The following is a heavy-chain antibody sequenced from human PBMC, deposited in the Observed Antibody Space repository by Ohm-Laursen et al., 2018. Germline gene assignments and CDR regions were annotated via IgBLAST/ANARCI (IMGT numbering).Heavy chain of an antibody. D-gene: IGHD3-3*01. Sequence: SLRLSCAASGFTFSSYAMSWVRQAPGKGLEWVSAISGSGGRTYYADSVKGRFTVSRDNSKNTLYLQMNSLRAEDSAVYYCAYEIFGETFYGMDVWGQGTMVTVSS. CDR3: AYEIFGETFYGMDV. CDR1: GFTFSSYA. V-gene: IGHV3-23*01. CDR2: ISGSGGRT. J-gene: IGHJ6*02.